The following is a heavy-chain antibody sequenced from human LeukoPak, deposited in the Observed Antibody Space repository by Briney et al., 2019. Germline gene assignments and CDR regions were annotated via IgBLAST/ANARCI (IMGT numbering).Heavy chain of an antibody. D-gene: IGHD4-23*01. CDR1: GGSITSGSYY. V-gene: IGHV4-39*01. Sequence: PSETLSLTCTVSGGSITSGSYYWAWIRQPPGKGLEWIGSIYSGGSTYYHPSLKSRVTISVDTSQKQFSLTLPSVTAADMAVYYCARRNYGGTLDYWGQGTLVTVSS. J-gene: IGHJ4*02. CDR2: IYSGGST. CDR3: ARRNYGGTLDY.